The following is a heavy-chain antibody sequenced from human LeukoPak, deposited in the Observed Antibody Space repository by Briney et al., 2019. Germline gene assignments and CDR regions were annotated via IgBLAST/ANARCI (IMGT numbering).Heavy chain of an antibody. V-gene: IGHV3-15*01. J-gene: IGHJ3*02. CDR1: GFTFSNAW. CDR3: TTAVSHDDAFDI. D-gene: IGHD5/OR15-5a*01. CDR2: IKSKTDGGTT. Sequence: GGSLRLSCAASGFTFSNAWMSWVRQAPGKGLEWVGRIKSKTDGGTTDYAAPVKGRFTISRDDSKNTLYLQMNSPKTEDTAVYYCTTAVSHDDAFDIWGQGTMVTVSS.